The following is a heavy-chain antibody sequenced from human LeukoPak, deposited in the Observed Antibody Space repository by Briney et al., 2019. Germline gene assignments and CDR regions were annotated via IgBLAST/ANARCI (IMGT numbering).Heavy chain of an antibody. CDR1: GGSISSTNYY. Sequence: SETLSLTCTVSGGSISSTNYYWGWIRQPPGKGLEWIGSIYHSGSTYYNPSLKGRVTISVDTSKNQFSLKLSSVTAADTAVYYCARDTMTDAFDIWGQGTMVTVSS. CDR2: IYHSGST. V-gene: IGHV4-39*07. D-gene: IGHD3-22*01. CDR3: ARDTMTDAFDI. J-gene: IGHJ3*02.